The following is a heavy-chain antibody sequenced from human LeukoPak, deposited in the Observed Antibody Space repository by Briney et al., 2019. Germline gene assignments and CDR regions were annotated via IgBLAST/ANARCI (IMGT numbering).Heavy chain of an antibody. D-gene: IGHD5-12*01. J-gene: IGHJ4*02. CDR2: IKQDGSEK. Sequence: GGSLRLSCAASGFTFSSYWVSWVRQAPGKGLEWVANIKQDGSEKYYVDSVKGRFTISRDNAKNSLYLQMNSLRAEDTAVYYCASESGYSSALAGGDYWGQRTLVTVSS. V-gene: IGHV3-7*01. CDR1: GFTFSSYW. CDR3: ASESGYSSALAGGDY.